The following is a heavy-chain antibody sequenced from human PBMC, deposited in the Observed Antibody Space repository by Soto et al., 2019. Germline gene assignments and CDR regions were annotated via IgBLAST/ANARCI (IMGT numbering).Heavy chain of an antibody. J-gene: IGHJ6*02. Sequence: QVQLLQSGGEVKKPGASVKVSCNSSDHTFTYYGINWVRRAPGQGLEWMGWISGYNGNTKYAQKFQDRVTMSADTSTRTGYKEMRSLTFDDTAVYFWAATGCHYFGFDVWGQGTTVTVSS. D-gene: IGHD1-1*01. CDR2: ISGYNGNT. CDR1: DHTFTYYG. CDR3: AATGCHYFGFDV. V-gene: IGHV1-18*01.